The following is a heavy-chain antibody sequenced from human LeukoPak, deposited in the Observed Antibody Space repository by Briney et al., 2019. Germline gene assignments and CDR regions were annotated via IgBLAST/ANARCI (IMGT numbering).Heavy chain of an antibody. D-gene: IGHD3-22*01. CDR3: AKRGVVIRVILVGFHKEAYYFDS. CDR1: GFTFSNYG. Sequence: GGSLRLSCAVSGFTFSNYGMSWVRQAPGKGLEWVAGISDSGGRTNYADSVKGRFTISRDNPKNTLYLQMNSLRAEDTAVYFCAKRGVVIRVILVGFHKEAYYFDSWGQGALVTVSS. V-gene: IGHV3-23*01. CDR2: ISDSGGRT. J-gene: IGHJ4*02.